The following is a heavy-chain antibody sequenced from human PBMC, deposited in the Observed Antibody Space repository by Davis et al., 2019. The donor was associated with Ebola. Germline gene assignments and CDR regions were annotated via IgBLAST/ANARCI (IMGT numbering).Heavy chain of an antibody. CDR1: GGSISSYY. Sequence: GSLRLSCTVSGGSISSYYWSWIRQPPGKGLEWIGYIYYSGSTNYNPSLKSRVTISVDTSKNQFSLKLSSVTAADTAVYYCARDLITMVQNDAFDIWGQGTMVTVSS. V-gene: IGHV4-59*12. D-gene: IGHD3-10*01. CDR2: IYYSGST. J-gene: IGHJ3*02. CDR3: ARDLITMVQNDAFDI.